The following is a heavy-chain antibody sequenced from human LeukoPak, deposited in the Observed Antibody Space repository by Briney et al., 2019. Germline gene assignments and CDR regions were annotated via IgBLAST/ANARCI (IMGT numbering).Heavy chain of an antibody. CDR2: VWYDGSNK. J-gene: IGHJ4*02. V-gene: IGHV3-33*01. CDR1: GFTFSSYG. D-gene: IGHD6-13*01. CDR3: ARAPNIAAAGNHFDY. Sequence: GGSLRLSCAASGFTFSSYGMHWVRQAPGKGLEWVAVVWYDGSNKYYADSVKGRFTISRDNSKNTLYLQMNSLRAEDTAVYYCARAPNIAAAGNHFDYWGQGTLVTVSS.